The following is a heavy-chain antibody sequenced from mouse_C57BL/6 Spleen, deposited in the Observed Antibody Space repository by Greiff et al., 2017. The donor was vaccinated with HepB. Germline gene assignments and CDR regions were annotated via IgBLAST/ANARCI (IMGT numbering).Heavy chain of an antibody. V-gene: IGHV1-64*01. CDR2: IHPNSGST. Sequence: QVQLQQPGAELVKPGASVKLSCKASGYTFTSYWMHWVKQRPGQGLEWIGMIHPNSGSTNYNEKFKSKATLTVDKSSSTAYMQLSSLTSEDSAVYYYGRGGGTGDWYFDVWGTGTTVTASS. D-gene: IGHD3-3*01. CDR1: GYTFTSYW. CDR3: GRGGGTGDWYFDV. J-gene: IGHJ1*03.